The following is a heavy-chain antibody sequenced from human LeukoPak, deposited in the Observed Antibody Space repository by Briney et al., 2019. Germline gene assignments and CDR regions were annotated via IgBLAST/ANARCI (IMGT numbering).Heavy chain of an antibody. CDR2: TNQDGSET. J-gene: IGHJ4*02. CDR3: ARDDWEYQLPGY. Sequence: GGSLRLSCAASGFIFSIYWMTWVRQAPGKGLECVAITNQDGSETFYLDSVKGRFTISRDNAEDSLYLQMNSLRAEDTAVYYCARDDWEYQLPGYWGQGTLVTVSS. CDR1: GFIFSIYW. D-gene: IGHD2-2*01. V-gene: IGHV3-7*01.